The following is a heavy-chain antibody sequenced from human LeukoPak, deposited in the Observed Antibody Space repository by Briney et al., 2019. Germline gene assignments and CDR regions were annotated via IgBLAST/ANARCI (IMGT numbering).Heavy chain of an antibody. V-gene: IGHV3-48*03. D-gene: IGHD5-12*01. CDR3: ARGDGGVATTSYYYYYYMDV. CDR2: ISSSGSTI. J-gene: IGHJ6*03. CDR1: GFTFSSYE. Sequence: GGSLRLSCAASGFTFSSYEMSWVRQAPGKGLEWVSYISSSGSTIYYADSVKGRFTISRDNAKNSLDLQMNSLRAEDTAVYYCARGDGGVATTSYYYYYYMDVWGKGTTVTVSS.